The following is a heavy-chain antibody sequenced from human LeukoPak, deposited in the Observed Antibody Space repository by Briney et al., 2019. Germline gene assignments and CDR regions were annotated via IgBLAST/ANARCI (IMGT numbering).Heavy chain of an antibody. CDR3: AGPKSSSGATDAFDI. Sequence: GSLRLSCAASGFTFSSYSMNWVRQAPGKGLEWVSSISSSSSYIYYADSVKGRFTISRDNAKNSLYLQMNSLRAEDTAVYYCAGPKSSSGATDAFDIWGQGTMVTVSS. D-gene: IGHD1-26*01. J-gene: IGHJ3*02. CDR2: ISSSSSYI. V-gene: IGHV3-21*01. CDR1: GFTFSSYS.